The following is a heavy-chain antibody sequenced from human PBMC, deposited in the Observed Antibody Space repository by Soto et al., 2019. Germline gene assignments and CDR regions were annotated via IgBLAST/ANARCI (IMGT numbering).Heavy chain of an antibody. V-gene: IGHV3-30-3*01. Sequence: QVQLVESGGGVVQPGRSLRLSCAASGFTFSSYAMHWVRQAPGKGLECVAVISYDGSNKYYADSVKRRFTISRDNSKNTLYLQMNSLRAEDTAVYYCARAGCDGGSCYTLVGLRYGMDVWGQGTTVTVSS. CDR2: ISYDGSNK. J-gene: IGHJ6*02. D-gene: IGHD2-15*01. CDR1: GFTFSSYA. CDR3: ARAGCDGGSCYTLVGLRYGMDV.